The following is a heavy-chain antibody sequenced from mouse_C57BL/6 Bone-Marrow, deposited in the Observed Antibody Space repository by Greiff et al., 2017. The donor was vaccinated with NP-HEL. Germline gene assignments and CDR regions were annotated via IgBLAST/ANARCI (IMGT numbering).Heavy chain of an antibody. Sequence: QVQLKQSGAELARPGASVKLSCKASGYTFTSYGISWVKQRTGQGLEWIGEIYPRSGNTYYNEKFKGKATLTADKSSSTAYMELRSLTSEDSAVYFCAIKSDFDTTVASYFDYWGQGTTLTVSS. CDR1: GYTFTSYG. D-gene: IGHD1-1*01. CDR3: AIKSDFDTTVASYFDY. J-gene: IGHJ2*01. CDR2: IYPRSGNT. V-gene: IGHV1-81*01.